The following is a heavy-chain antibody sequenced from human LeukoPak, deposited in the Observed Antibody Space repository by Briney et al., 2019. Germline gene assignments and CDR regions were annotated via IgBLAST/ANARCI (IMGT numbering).Heavy chain of an antibody. J-gene: IGHJ3*02. CDR3: ARVTGDTAFDI. Sequence: PSETLSLTCTVSGGSTSSYYWSWIRQPPGKGLEWIGYIYYSGSTNYNPSLKSRVTISVDTSKNQFSLKLSSVTAADTAAYYCARVTGDTAFDIWGQGTMVTVSS. V-gene: IGHV4-59*01. CDR1: GGSTSSYY. D-gene: IGHD7-27*01. CDR2: IYYSGST.